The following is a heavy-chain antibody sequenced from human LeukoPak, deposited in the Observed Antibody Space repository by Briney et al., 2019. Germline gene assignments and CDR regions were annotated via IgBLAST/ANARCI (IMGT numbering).Heavy chain of an antibody. CDR1: GFTLSNAW. CDR3: QEAAAGTAPGFDY. V-gene: IGHV3-15*01. J-gene: IGHJ4*02. Sequence: GGSLRLSCAASGFTLSNAWMSWVRQAPGKGLEWVGRIKSKTDGGTTDYAAPAKGRFTIARDDSKNTLYQQMNSLKTEYTAVYYCQEAAAGTAPGFDYWGQGTLVTVSS. CDR2: IKSKTDGGTT. D-gene: IGHD6-13*01.